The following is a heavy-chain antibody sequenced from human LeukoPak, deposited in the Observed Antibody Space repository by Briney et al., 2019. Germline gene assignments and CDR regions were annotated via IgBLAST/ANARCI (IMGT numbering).Heavy chain of an antibody. Sequence: GGSLRLSCAACGFTLDDYAMHWVRHARGKGVEWVTLISGDGGSTYYADCVKGRFTISRENSKNSMYVQINSLRRGDTDLCYCAKVSDYVIDYWGQGTLVTVSS. CDR3: AKVSDYVIDY. CDR1: GFTLDDYA. V-gene: IGHV3-43*02. J-gene: IGHJ4*02. D-gene: IGHD4-17*01. CDR2: ISGDGGST.